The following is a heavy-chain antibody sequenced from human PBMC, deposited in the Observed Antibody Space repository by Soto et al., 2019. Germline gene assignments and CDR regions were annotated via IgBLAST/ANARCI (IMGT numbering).Heavy chain of an antibody. CDR3: AKGPGTYFDWLLHYFDY. Sequence: GGSLRLSCAASGFTFSSYAMSWVRQAPGKGLEWVSAISGSGGSTYYADSVKGRFTISRDNSKNTLYLQMNSLRAEDTAVYYCAKGPGTYFDWLLHYFDYWGQGTLVTVSS. V-gene: IGHV3-23*01. J-gene: IGHJ4*02. CDR2: ISGSGGST. D-gene: IGHD3-9*01. CDR1: GFTFSSYA.